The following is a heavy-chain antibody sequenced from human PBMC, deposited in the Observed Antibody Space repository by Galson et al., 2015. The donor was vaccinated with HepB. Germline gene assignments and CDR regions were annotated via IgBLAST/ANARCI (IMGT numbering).Heavy chain of an antibody. Sequence: CAISGDSVSSHSAAWNWIRQSPSRGLEWLGRTYYGSKWYNDYAVSVKSRITINPDTSKNQFSLQLNSVTPEDTAVYYCARDLSSTSNYYYYYMDVWGKGTTVTVSS. CDR1: GDSVSSHSAA. CDR3: ARDLSSTSNYYYYYMDV. D-gene: IGHD2/OR15-2a*01. J-gene: IGHJ6*03. V-gene: IGHV6-1*01. CDR2: TYYGSKWYN.